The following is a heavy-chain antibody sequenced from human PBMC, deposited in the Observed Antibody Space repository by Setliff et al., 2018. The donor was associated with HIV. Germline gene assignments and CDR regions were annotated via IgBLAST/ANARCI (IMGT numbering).Heavy chain of an antibody. CDR3: ARVMIGYSGYDAFDY. CDR1: GFTFSSYE. Sequence: GGSLRLSCAASGFTFSSYEMNWVRQAPGKGLEWVSYISSSGSYTNYADSVKGRFTISRDNAKNSLYLQMNSLRAEDTAVYYCARVMIGYSGYDAFDYWGQGTLVTVSS. CDR2: ISSSGSYT. J-gene: IGHJ4*02. V-gene: IGHV3-48*03. D-gene: IGHD5-12*01.